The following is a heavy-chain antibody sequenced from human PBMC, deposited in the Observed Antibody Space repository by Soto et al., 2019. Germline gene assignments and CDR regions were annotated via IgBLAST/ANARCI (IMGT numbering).Heavy chain of an antibody. CDR1: GGSISSGDYY. V-gene: IGHV4-30-4*01. J-gene: IGHJ4*02. CDR3: ARGYQLAHFDY. Sequence: PSETLSLTCTVSGGSISSGDYYWSWIRQPPGKGLEWIGYIYYSGSTYYNPSLKSRVTISVGTSKNQFSLKLSSVTAADTAVYYCARGYQLAHFDYWGQGTLVTVSS. D-gene: IGHD2-2*01. CDR2: IYYSGST.